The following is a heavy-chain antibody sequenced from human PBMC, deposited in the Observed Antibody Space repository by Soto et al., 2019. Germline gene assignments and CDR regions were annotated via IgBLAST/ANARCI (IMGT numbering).Heavy chain of an antibody. J-gene: IGHJ4*02. D-gene: IGHD5-12*01. Sequence: SETLSLTCTVSGASVDSGSSYWSCIRQPPGKGLEWIGYIYYNGGTNYNPSLKSRVTMALETSKNQFSLKVRSVTAADTAVYYCARDNQYSGYDFVYRFDYWGQGALVTVSS. CDR1: GASVDSGSSY. CDR3: ARDNQYSGYDFVYRFDY. V-gene: IGHV4-61*01. CDR2: IYYNGGT.